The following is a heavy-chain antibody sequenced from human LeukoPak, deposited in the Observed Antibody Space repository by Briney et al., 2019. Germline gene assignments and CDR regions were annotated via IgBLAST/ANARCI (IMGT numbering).Heavy chain of an antibody. CDR3: ARAVPPGLLHFYMDV. V-gene: IGHV3-48*04. CDR2: ISGDSNTI. D-gene: IGHD2/OR15-2a*01. Sequence: GGSLRLSCAASGFTFSTYSMIWVRQAPGKGLEWLSYISGDSNTIYYADSVKGRFTISRDNAKNSLYLQMNSLRAEDTAVYYCARAVPPGLLHFYMDVWGKGTTVTVSS. J-gene: IGHJ6*03. CDR1: GFTFSTYS.